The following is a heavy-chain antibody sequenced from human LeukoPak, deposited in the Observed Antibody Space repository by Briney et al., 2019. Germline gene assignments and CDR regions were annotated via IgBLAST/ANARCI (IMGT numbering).Heavy chain of an antibody. V-gene: IGHV4-34*01. CDR1: GGSFSGYY. D-gene: IGHD6-6*01. CDR3: ASRGEYSAY. Sequence: PSETLSLTCAVYGGSFSGYYWSWIRQPPGKGLEWIGEINHSGGTNYNPSLKSRVTISVDTSKNQFSLKLSSVTAADTAVYYCASRGEYSAYWGQGTLVTVSS. J-gene: IGHJ4*02. CDR2: INHSGGT.